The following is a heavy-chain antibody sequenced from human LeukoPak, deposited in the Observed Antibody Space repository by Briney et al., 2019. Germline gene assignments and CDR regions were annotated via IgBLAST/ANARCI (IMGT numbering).Heavy chain of an antibody. D-gene: IGHD6-13*01. V-gene: IGHV3-53*01. CDR2: IYSGGST. Sequence: SGGSLRLSCAASGFTVSSNYMSWVRQAPGKGLEWVSVIYSGGSTYYADSVKGRFTISRDNSKNTLYLQMNSLRAEDTAVYYCARDLSSVAAGGWFDPWGQGTLVTVSS. CDR3: ARDLSSVAAGGWFDP. CDR1: GFTVSSNY. J-gene: IGHJ5*02.